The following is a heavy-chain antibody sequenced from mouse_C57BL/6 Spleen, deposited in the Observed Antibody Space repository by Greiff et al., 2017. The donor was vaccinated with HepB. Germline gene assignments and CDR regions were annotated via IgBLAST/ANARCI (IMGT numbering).Heavy chain of an antibody. D-gene: IGHD3-3*01. CDR3: TRDLGDQRYFDV. CDR2: ISSGGDYI. J-gene: IGHJ1*03. CDR1: GFTFSSYA. V-gene: IGHV5-9-1*02. Sequence: EVNVVESGEGLVKPGGSLKLSCAASGFTFSSYAMSWVRQTPEKRLEWVAYISSGGDYIYYADTVKGRFTISRDNARNTLYLQMSSLKSEDTAMYYCTRDLGDQRYFDVWGTGTTVTVSS.